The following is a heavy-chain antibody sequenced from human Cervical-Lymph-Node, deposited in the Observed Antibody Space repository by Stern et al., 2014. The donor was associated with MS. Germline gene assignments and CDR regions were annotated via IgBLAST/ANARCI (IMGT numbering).Heavy chain of an antibody. CDR3: ARATDL. V-gene: IGHV4-59*11. CDR1: GASITSHF. Sequence: QVQLQESGPGLLRPSETLSLTCNVSGASITSHFWSWIRQPSGKGLEWIGYIYYRGTTNYNASLKGRVAISINTSKTQFSLRLSSVTAADTAVYYCARATDLWGQGILVTVSS. CDR2: IYYRGTT. J-gene: IGHJ5*02.